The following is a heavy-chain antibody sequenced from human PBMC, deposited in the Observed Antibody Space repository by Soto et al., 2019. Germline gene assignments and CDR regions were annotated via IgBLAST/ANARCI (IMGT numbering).Heavy chain of an antibody. CDR1: GGSISSGDYY. CDR3: ARERPDGARLDP. Sequence: SETLSLTCTVSGGSISSGDYYWSWIRQPPGKGLEWIGYIYHSGSTYYNPSLKSRVTISIDTSKNQFSLKLSSVTAADTAVYYCARERPDGARLDPWGQGTLVTVSS. CDR2: IYHSGST. D-gene: IGHD6-6*01. J-gene: IGHJ5*02. V-gene: IGHV4-30-4*01.